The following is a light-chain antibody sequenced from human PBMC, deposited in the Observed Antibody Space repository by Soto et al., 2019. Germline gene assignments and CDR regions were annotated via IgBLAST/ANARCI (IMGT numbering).Light chain of an antibody. V-gene: IGKV3D-15*01. CDR3: QQYNNWPPIT. Sequence: EIVLTQSRATLSLSPGERATLSCRASQSVSSYLAWYQQEPGQAPRLLIYDTSTRATGIPDRFSGSGSGTEFTLTISSLQSEDFAVYYCQQYNNWPPITFGQGTRLEIK. J-gene: IGKJ5*01. CDR1: QSVSSY. CDR2: DTS.